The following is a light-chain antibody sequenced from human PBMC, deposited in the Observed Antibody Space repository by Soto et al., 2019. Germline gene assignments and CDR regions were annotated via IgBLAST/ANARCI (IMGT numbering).Light chain of an antibody. J-gene: IGKJ2*01. CDR3: QQYKTYSRT. CDR1: QRISPW. Sequence: DIQMTQSPSTLSASVGDRVTITCRASQRISPWLAWYQQKPGKAPKILIYKASSLESGVTSRFRGSDSRTEFTLTISSLQPDDFATYYCQQYKTYSRTFGQGTKLEMK. V-gene: IGKV1-5*03. CDR2: KAS.